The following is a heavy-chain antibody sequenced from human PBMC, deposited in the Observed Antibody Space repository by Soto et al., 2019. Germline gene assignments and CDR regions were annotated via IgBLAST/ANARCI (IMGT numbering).Heavy chain of an antibody. Sequence: GGSLRLSCAASGFTFSSYAMSWVRQAPGKGLEWVSAISGSGGSTYYADSVKGRFTISRDNSKNTLYLQMNSLRAEDTAVYYCAILSSSGNGGFDYWGQGTLVTVSS. CDR1: GFTFSSYA. CDR2: ISGSGGST. J-gene: IGHJ4*02. V-gene: IGHV3-23*01. D-gene: IGHD6-6*01. CDR3: AILSSSGNGGFDY.